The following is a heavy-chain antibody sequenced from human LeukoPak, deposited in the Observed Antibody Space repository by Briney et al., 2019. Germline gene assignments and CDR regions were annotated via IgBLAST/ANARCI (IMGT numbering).Heavy chain of an antibody. CDR2: IRQDGSET. CDR3: ASRAGKPGNTPWCFDY. V-gene: IGHV3-7*01. J-gene: IGHJ4*02. Sequence: PGGSLRLSCAASGFTFTNYRMTWVRQAPGKGPEWVANIRQDGSETNYVDSVRGRFTIARDNTKNSLYLQMTSLRGEDTAVYYCASRAGKPGNTPWCFDYWGQGALVTASS. D-gene: IGHD1-7*01. CDR1: GFTFTNYR.